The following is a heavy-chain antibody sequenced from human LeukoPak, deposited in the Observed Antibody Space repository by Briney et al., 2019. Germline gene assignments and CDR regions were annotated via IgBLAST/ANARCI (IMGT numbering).Heavy chain of an antibody. CDR3: AGESAALGSSGKYYFDY. J-gene: IGHJ4*02. Sequence: GGSLRLSCAASGFTFSSYSMNWVRQAPGKGLEWVSSISSSSSYIYYENSVKGKFTTSRDNAKNSLYLQMNSLRAEDTAVYYCAGESAALGSSGKYYFDYWGQGNLVTVSS. V-gene: IGHV3-21*01. CDR1: GFTFSSYS. D-gene: IGHD6-6*01. CDR2: ISSSSSYI.